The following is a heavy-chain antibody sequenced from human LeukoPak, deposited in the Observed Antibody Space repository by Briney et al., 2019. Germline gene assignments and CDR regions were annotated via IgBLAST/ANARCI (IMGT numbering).Heavy chain of an antibody. CDR1: GFTFSSYA. V-gene: IGHV3-23*01. Sequence: GGSLRLSCAASGFTFSSYAMSWVRQAPGKGLEWVSAISGSGGSTYYADSVKGRFTISRDNSKNTLYLQMNSLRAVDTAVYYCARAEAAPPDAFDIWGQGTMVTVSS. CDR3: ARAEAAPPDAFDI. J-gene: IGHJ3*02. CDR2: ISGSGGST. D-gene: IGHD6-13*01.